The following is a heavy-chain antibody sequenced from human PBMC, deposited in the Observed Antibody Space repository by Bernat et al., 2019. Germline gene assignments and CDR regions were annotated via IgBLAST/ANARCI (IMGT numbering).Heavy chain of an antibody. V-gene: IGHV3-21*01. CDR1: GFTFSSYN. Sequence: EVQLVESGGGLVKPGGSLRVSCAASGFTFSSYNMNWVRQSPGKGLEWVSSISSSSSYIYYADSVKGRFTISRDNSKNTLYLQMNSLRAEDTAVYYCARARESVVPAAGLDYWGQGTLVTVS. CDR2: ISSSSSYI. CDR3: ARARESVVPAAGLDY. D-gene: IGHD2-2*01. J-gene: IGHJ4*02.